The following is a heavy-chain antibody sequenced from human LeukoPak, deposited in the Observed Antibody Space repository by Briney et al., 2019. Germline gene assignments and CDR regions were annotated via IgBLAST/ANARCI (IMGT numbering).Heavy chain of an antibody. CDR3: ARGAVSEF. J-gene: IGHJ4*02. Sequence: PGGSLRLSCAASRVTLSGYSMSSGRQAPGKGLVWVSRINTDGSTTNHADSVKGRFTISRDNAKNTLFLQMNSLRAEDTAVYYCARGAVSEFWGQGTLVTVSS. CDR1: RVTLSGYS. CDR2: INTDGSTT. V-gene: IGHV3-74*01. D-gene: IGHD5/OR15-5a*01.